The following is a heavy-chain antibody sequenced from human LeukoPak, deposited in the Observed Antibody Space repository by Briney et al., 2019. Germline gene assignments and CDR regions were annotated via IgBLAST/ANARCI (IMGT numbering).Heavy chain of an antibody. D-gene: IGHD3-3*01. CDR3: ARAGLVSLYYDFWSGYYTGFRSSLDY. V-gene: IGHV1-2*02. CDR1: GYTFTGYY. Sequence: GASVKVSCKASGYTFTGYYMHWVRQAPGQGLEWMGWINPNRGGTNYAQKFQGRVTMTRDASISTAYMELSRLRSDDTAVYYCARAGLVSLYYDFWSGYYTGFRSSLDYWGQGTLVTVSS. CDR2: INPNRGGT. J-gene: IGHJ4*02.